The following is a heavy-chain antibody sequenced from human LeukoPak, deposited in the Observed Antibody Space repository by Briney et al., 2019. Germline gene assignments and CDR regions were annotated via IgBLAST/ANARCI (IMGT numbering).Heavy chain of an antibody. V-gene: IGHV3-23*01. D-gene: IGHD2/OR15-2a*01. CDR1: GFTFGTYG. Sequence: GGSLRLSCAASGFTFGTYGLAWVRQAPGKGLEWVSAISAGGGPTYYADSVKGRFSVSRDNSKNTLYLHMNSLRADDTALYYCAKEMGNSQPFDYWGQGTLVTVSS. CDR3: AKEMGNSQPFDY. CDR2: ISAGGGPT. J-gene: IGHJ4*02.